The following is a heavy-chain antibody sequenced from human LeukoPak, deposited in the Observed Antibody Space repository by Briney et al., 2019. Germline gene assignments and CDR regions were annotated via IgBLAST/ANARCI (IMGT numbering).Heavy chain of an antibody. CDR3: ARDVGSGWYHFDN. Sequence: GGSLRLSCAASGFTFSRYWMHWVRQAPGKGLVWVSRIISDGGSTTYADSVKGRFTISRDNAENTLYLQMNSLRVEDTAVYYCARDVGSGWYHFDNWGQGTLVTVSS. CDR1: GFTFSRYW. V-gene: IGHV3-74*01. D-gene: IGHD6-19*01. CDR2: IISDGGST. J-gene: IGHJ4*02.